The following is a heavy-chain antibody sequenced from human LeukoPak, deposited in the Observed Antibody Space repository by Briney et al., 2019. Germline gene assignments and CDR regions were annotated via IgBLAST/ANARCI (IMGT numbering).Heavy chain of an antibody. J-gene: IGHJ5*02. V-gene: IGHV3-23*01. CDR1: GFTFSHYA. CDR2: ISGGVHST. CDR3: AKRATTVTTLDT. Sequence: GVSLTLSCTASGFTFSHYAMIWLRQATGKALECVSAISGGVHSTYYADSVKGRFTISRDNSKNTLYLQINSLRAEDTAVYYCAKRATTVTTLDTWGQGTLVTVSS. D-gene: IGHD4-17*01.